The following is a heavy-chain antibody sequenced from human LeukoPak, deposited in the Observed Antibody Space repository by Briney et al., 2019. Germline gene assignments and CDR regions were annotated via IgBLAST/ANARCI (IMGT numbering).Heavy chain of an antibody. D-gene: IGHD3-22*01. CDR3: ARGKGNYYDSSGLDY. CDR2: INHSGST. CDR1: GGSFSGYY. V-gene: IGHV4-34*01. Sequence: SETLSLTCAVYGGSFSGYYWSWLRQPPGKGLEWIVEINHSGSTNYNPSLKSRVTISVDTSKNQFSLKLSSVTAADTAVYYCARGKGNYYDSSGLDYWGQGTLVTVSS. J-gene: IGHJ4*02.